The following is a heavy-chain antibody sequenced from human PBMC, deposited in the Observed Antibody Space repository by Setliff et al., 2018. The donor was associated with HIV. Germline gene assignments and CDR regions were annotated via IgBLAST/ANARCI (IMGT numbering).Heavy chain of an antibody. J-gene: IGHJ6*03. CDR2: ISSGSSTM. Sequence: RLSCAASGFVSSTYAMNWVRQAPGKGLEWVSYISSGSSTMTYADSVKGRFTISRDNAKDSLYLQMNSLRAEDTAVYYCARRGSGSNNYYMDVWGNGTTVTVSS. V-gene: IGHV3-48*01. CDR3: ARRGSGSNNYYMDV. CDR1: GFVSSTYA. D-gene: IGHD3-10*01.